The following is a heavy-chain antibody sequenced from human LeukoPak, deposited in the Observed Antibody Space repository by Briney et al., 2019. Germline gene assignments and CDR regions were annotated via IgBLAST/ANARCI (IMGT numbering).Heavy chain of an antibody. CDR2: ISSSGSTI. Sequence: PGGSLRLFCSASGFTFSSYEMNWVRQAPGKGLEWVSYISSSGSTIYYADSVKGRFTISRDNAKNSLYLQMNSLRAEDTAVYYCARNMELRYFDWTPGRFDPWGQGTLVTVSS. V-gene: IGHV3-48*03. D-gene: IGHD3-9*01. CDR1: GFTFSSYE. CDR3: ARNMELRYFDWTPGRFDP. J-gene: IGHJ5*02.